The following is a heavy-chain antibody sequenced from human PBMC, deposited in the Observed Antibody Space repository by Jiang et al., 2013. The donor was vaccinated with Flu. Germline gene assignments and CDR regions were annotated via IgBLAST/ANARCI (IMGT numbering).Heavy chain of an antibody. V-gene: IGHV4-59*01. CDR1: GGSLSTFY. Sequence: KPSETLSLSCTVPGGSLSTFYWSWIRQPPGKGLEWIGYIYYNGSTSGITHYNPSLESRVSISVDTSKNQFSLKLSSVTAADTAVYYCARGSVVEMATQFDYWGQGTLVTASS. J-gene: IGHJ4*02. CDR2: IYYNGST. CDR3: ARGSVVEMATQFDY. D-gene: IGHD5-24*01.